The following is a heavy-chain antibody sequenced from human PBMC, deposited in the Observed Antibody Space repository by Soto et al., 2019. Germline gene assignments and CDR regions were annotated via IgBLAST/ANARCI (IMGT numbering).Heavy chain of an antibody. CDR2: ISAYNGNT. CDR1: GYTFTSYG. V-gene: IGHV1-18*04. D-gene: IGHD5-12*01. Sequence: QVQLVQSGAEVKKPGASVKVSCKASGYTFTSYGISWVRQAPGQGLEWMGWISAYNGNTNYAQKLQGRVTMTTDTSTSTAYLQLRSLRSDDTAVYYCARDRGGYDRYYYYGMDVWGQGTTVTVSS. J-gene: IGHJ6*02. CDR3: ARDRGGYDRYYYYGMDV.